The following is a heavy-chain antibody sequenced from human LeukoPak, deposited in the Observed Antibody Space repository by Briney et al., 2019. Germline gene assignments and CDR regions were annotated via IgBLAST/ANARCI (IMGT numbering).Heavy chain of an antibody. Sequence: AXXQXXXLMGWINTNTGNPTYAQGFTGRFVFSLDTSVSTAYLQISSLKTEDTAVYYCARDNAGDIDYWGQGTLVTVSS. CDR2: INTNTGNP. J-gene: IGHJ4*02. D-gene: IGHD7-27*01. CDR3: ARDNAGDIDY. V-gene: IGHV7-4-1*02.